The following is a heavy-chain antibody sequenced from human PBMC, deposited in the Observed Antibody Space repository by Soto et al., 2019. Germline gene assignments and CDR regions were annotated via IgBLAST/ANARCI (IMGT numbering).Heavy chain of an antibody. CDR3: ARVRDCFDP. CDR2: IDHSGYT. J-gene: IGHJ5*02. V-gene: IGHV4-34*01. D-gene: IGHD3-3*01. Sequence: SETLSLTCAVYGGSFSGYYWNWIRQPPGKGLEWIGEIDHSGYTNYNPSLKSRVTISVDTSKNQFSLRLTSVTAADTAVYYCARVRDCFDPWGQRTLVTVSS. CDR1: GGSFSGYY.